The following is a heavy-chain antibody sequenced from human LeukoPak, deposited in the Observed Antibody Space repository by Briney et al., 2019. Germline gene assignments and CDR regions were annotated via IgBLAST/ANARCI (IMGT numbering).Heavy chain of an antibody. CDR1: GYTFTDYF. D-gene: IGHD3-3*01. CDR2: INPKSGGT. V-gene: IGHV1-2*02. Sequence: GASVTVSCKASGYTFTDYFMNWVRQAPGQGLEWMGWINPKSGGTNYAQKFQGRVTMTRDTSIGTAYMELSRLRSDDTAVYYCARVGRYYDFWSWGQGTLVTVSS. J-gene: IGHJ5*02. CDR3: ARVGRYYDFWS.